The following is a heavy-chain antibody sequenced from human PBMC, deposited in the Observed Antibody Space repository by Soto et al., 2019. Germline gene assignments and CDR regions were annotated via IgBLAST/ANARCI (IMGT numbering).Heavy chain of an antibody. Sequence: GGSLRLSCAGSGFSFDAYGLHWVRQAPGKGLEWVSGISWNSGIIDYADSVKGRFTISRDNAKNSLYLQMNSLRPEDTALYYCVRSKGGYSYGTPFDYWGQGTLVTVSS. J-gene: IGHJ4*02. CDR3: VRSKGGYSYGTPFDY. CDR1: GFSFDAYG. CDR2: ISWNSGII. D-gene: IGHD5-18*01. V-gene: IGHV3-9*01.